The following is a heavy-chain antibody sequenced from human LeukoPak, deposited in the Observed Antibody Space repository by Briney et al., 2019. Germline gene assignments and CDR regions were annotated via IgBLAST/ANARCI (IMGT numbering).Heavy chain of an antibody. J-gene: IGHJ1*01. D-gene: IGHD1-26*01. CDR1: GYTFTDYY. CDR3: ARDKNSGSYRTFQH. V-gene: IGHV1-2*02. CDR2: INPNSGAT. Sequence: ASVKVSCKASGYTFTDYYMHWVRQAPGQGLEWMGWINPNSGATKYAQKYQGRVTMTRDTSISTAYMELSSLRSEDTAVYYCARDKNSGSYRTFQHWGQGTLVTVSS.